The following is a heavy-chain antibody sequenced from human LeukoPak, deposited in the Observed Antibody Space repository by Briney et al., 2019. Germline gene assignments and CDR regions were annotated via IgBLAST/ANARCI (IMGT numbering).Heavy chain of an antibody. CDR2: ISGSGGST. D-gene: IGHD3-22*01. Sequence: PGGSLRLSXAASGFTFSSYAMSWVRQAPGKGLEWVSAISGSGGSTYYADFVKGRFTISRDNSKNTLYLQMNSLRAEDTAVYYCAKGIYDSSGYPFDYWGPGTLVTVSS. CDR1: GFTFSSYA. J-gene: IGHJ4*02. V-gene: IGHV3-23*01. CDR3: AKGIYDSSGYPFDY.